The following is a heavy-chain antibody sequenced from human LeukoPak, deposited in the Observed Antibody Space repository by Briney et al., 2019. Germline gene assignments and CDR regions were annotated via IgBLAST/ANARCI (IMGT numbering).Heavy chain of an antibody. CDR2: MNPNSGNT. J-gene: IGHJ6*02. CDR3: ARTWSRRYDYGDYDAYYYYGMDV. Sequence: GASVKVSCKASGYTFTSHDINWVRQATGQGLEWMGWMNPNSGNTGYAQKFQGRVTMTRNTSISTAYMELSSLRSEDTAVYYCARTWSRRYDYGDYDAYYYYGMDVWGQGTTVTVSS. D-gene: IGHD4-17*01. V-gene: IGHV1-8*01. CDR1: GYTFTSHD.